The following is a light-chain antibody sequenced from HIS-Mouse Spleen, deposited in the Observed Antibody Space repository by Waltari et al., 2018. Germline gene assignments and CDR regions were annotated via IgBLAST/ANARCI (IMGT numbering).Light chain of an antibody. J-gene: IGLJ2*01. CDR1: SSDVGSYNL. CDR2: EGS. V-gene: IGLV2-23*01. CDR3: CSYAGSSTV. Sequence: QSALTQPASVSGSPGQSITISCTGTSSDVGSYNLVSWYQQHPGNAPKPMIYEGSKRPSGVSNRFSGSKSGNTASLTISGLQAEDEADYYCCSYAGSSTVFGGGTKLTVL.